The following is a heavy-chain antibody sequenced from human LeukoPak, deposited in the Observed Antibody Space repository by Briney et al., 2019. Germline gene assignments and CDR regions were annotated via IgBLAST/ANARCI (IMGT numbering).Heavy chain of an antibody. J-gene: IGHJ4*02. D-gene: IGHD6-19*01. CDR1: GGSISSGSYY. Sequence: SETLSLTCTVSGGSISSGSYYWSWIRQPAGKGLEWIGRIYTSGSTNYNPSLKSRVTISVDKSKNQFSLKLSSVTAADTAVYYCARGPPYSSGWHWGHPFDYWGQGTLVTVSS. V-gene: IGHV4-61*02. CDR3: ARGPPYSSGWHWGHPFDY. CDR2: IYTSGST.